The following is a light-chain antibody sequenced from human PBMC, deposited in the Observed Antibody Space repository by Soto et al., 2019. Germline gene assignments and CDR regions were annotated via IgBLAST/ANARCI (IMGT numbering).Light chain of an antibody. CDR1: QSVGST. V-gene: IGKV3-11*01. J-gene: IGKJ5*01. CDR2: DTS. Sequence: EIVVTQSPATLSVSPGERATLSCWASQSVGSTLNWYQQRPGQAPRLLIYDTSIRATGIPARFSGNGSGTDFTLTISSLEPEDFAVYYCQQRSNWPPSITFGQGTRLEI. CDR3: QQRSNWPPSIT.